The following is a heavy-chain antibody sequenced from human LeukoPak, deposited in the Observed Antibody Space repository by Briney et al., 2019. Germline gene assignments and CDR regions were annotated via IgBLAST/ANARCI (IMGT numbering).Heavy chain of an antibody. J-gene: IGHJ5*02. D-gene: IGHD6-19*01. Sequence: SETLSLTCTVSGGSISSYYWSWIRQPPGKGLEWIGYIYYSGSTNYNPSLKSRVTISVDTSKNQFSLKLSSVTAADTAVYYCARARPGYSSGWYGENWFDPWGQGTLVTVSS. V-gene: IGHV4-59*08. CDR1: GGSISSYY. CDR2: IYYSGST. CDR3: ARARPGYSSGWYGENWFDP.